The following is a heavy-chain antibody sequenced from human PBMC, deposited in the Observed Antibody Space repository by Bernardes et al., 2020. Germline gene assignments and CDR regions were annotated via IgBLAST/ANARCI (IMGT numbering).Heavy chain of an antibody. D-gene: IGHD2-15*01. CDR3: ASTYCSGGSCYTGAFDI. CDR2: IYYSGST. CDR1: GGSISSYY. J-gene: IGHJ3*02. V-gene: IGHV4-59*01. Sequence: SETLSLTCTVSGGSISSYYWSWIRQPPGKGLEWIGYIYYSGSTNYNPSLKSRVTISVDTSKNQFSLKLSSVTAADTAVYYCASTYCSGGSCYTGAFDIWGQGTMVTVSS.